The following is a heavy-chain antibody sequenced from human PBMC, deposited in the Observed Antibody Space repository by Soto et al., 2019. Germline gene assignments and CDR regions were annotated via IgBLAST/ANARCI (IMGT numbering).Heavy chain of an antibody. CDR1: GFTFSSYG. D-gene: IGHD1-7*01. V-gene: IGHV3-30*18. CDR3: AKYNWNYGWFDP. J-gene: IGHJ5*02. CDR2: ISYDGSNK. Sequence: ESGGGVVQPGRSLRLSCAASGFTFSSYGMHWVRQAPGKGLEWVAVISYDGSNKYYADSVKGRFTISRDNSKNTLYLQMNSLRAEDTAVYYCAKYNWNYGWFDPWGQGTLVTVSS.